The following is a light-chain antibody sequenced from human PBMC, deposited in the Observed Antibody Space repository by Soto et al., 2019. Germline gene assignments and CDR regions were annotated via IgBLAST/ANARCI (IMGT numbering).Light chain of an antibody. CDR2: AAS. J-gene: IGKJ4*01. V-gene: IGKV1D-12*01. CDR3: QQANSFPQLT. Sequence: DIQMTQSPSSVSASVGDRVTITCRASQDISDWLAWYQQKPGKAPKLLIYAASSLQSGVPSRFSGFRSGTDFTLTISSLQPEDFATYYCQQANSFPQLTFGGGTKVEIK. CDR1: QDISDW.